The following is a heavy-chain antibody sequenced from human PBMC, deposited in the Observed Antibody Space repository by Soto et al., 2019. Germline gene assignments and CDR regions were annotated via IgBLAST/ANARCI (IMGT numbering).Heavy chain of an antibody. J-gene: IGHJ4*02. CDR3: ARVGGYDSSGYYYVGESGFDY. D-gene: IGHD3-22*01. CDR2: IYYSGST. V-gene: IGHV4-59*01. CDR1: GGSISSYY. Sequence: SETLSLTCTVSGGSISSYYWSWIRQPPGKGLECIGYIYYSGSTNYNPSLKSRVTISVDTSKNQFSLKLSSVTAADTAVYYCARVGGYDSSGYYYVGESGFDYWGQGTLVTVSS.